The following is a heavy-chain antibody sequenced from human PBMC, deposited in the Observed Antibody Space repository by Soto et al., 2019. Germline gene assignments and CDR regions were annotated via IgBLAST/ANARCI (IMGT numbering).Heavy chain of an antibody. D-gene: IGHD6-13*01. Sequence: PVKVSCKASGGTLSSYSISWVRQAPGQRLEWMGRIIPILGIANYAQKFQGRVTITADKSTSTAYMELSRLRSDDTAVYYCAREWSIAAVSYYYGMDVWGKGTTVTVSS. CDR1: GGTLSSYS. V-gene: IGHV1-69*04. J-gene: IGHJ6*04. CDR2: IIPILGIA. CDR3: AREWSIAAVSYYYGMDV.